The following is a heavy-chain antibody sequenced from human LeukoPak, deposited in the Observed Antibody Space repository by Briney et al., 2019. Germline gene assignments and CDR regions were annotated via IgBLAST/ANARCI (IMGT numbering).Heavy chain of an antibody. CDR3: ARDRDSSGLRDFDL. D-gene: IGHD3-22*01. CDR1: GGSISSYY. CDR2: IYYSGNT. V-gene: IGHV4-59*01. Sequence: PSETLSLTCTVSGGSISSYYWSWIRQPPRKGREWIGYIYYSGNTNYNPSLKSRVSISIDTSKNQFSLQLSSVTAADTAVYYCARDRDSSGLRDFDLWGRGTLVTVSA. J-gene: IGHJ2*01.